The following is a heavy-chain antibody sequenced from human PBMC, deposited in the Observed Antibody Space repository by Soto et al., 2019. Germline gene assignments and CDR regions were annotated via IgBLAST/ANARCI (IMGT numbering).Heavy chain of an antibody. CDR3: ARMREDTAMVTVPDAFDI. CDR1: GFSLSNARMG. V-gene: IGHV2-26*01. CDR2: IFSNDEK. D-gene: IGHD5-18*01. J-gene: IGHJ3*02. Sequence: QFTLKESGPVLVKPTETLTLTCTVSGFSLSNARMGVSWIRQPPGKALEWLAHIFSNDEKSYSTSLKSRLTISKDTSKSQVVLTMTNMDPVDTATYYCARMREDTAMVTVPDAFDIWGQGTMVTVSS.